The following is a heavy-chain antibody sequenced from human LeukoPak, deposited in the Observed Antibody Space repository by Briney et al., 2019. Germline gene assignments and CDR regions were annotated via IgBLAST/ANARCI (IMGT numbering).Heavy chain of an antibody. D-gene: IGHD3-9*01. J-gene: IGHJ5*01. Sequence: SVKVSCKASEATFSNSAINWVRLAPGQGLEWMGGIIPMFDTAHYAEKFQGRVTISADESTNTVYMELRGLRSEDTAVYYCARDDNDILTGYFDSWGQGTPVTVSS. CDR2: IIPMFDTA. V-gene: IGHV1-69*13. CDR3: ARDDNDILTGYFDS. CDR1: EATFSNSA.